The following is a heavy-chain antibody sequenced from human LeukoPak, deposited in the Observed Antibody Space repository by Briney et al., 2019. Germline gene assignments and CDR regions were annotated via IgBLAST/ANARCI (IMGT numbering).Heavy chain of an antibody. CDR1: GFTFSSYA. Sequence: GGSLRLSCAASGFTFSSYAMSWVRQPPGKGLEWVSAISSSGGSTYYADSAKGRFPISRDNSKNTLYLQMNSLRAEDTAVYYCAREQTQKYCDSSGFGGAFDIWGQGTMVTVSS. CDR3: AREQTQKYCDSSGFGGAFDI. V-gene: IGHV3-23*01. CDR2: ISSSGGST. D-gene: IGHD3-22*01. J-gene: IGHJ3*02.